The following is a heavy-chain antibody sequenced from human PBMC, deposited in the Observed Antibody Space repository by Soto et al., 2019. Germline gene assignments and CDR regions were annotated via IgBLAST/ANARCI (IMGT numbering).Heavy chain of an antibody. CDR1: GFTFSSYG. CDR2: ISYDGSNK. V-gene: IGHV3-30*18. J-gene: IGHJ6*02. CDR3: AKDIGRGHQWLVLSYYYGMDV. D-gene: IGHD6-19*01. Sequence: GGSLRLSCAASGFTFSSYGMHWVRQAPGKGLEWVAVISYDGSNKYYADSVKGRFTISRDNSKNTLYLQMNSLRAEDTAVYYCAKDIGRGHQWLVLSYYYGMDVWGQGTTVTVSS.